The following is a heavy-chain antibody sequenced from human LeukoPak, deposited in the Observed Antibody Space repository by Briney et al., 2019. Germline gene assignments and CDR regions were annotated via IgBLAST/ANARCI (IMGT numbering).Heavy chain of an antibody. V-gene: IGHV3-7*03. Sequence: GGSLRLSCAASGFTFSPYWMSWVRQAPGKGLEWVANIKQGGSEKYYVDSVKGRFTISRDDAKNSLSLQMDSLRAEDTAFYYCARLNYNSFDYWGQGTLVTVSS. CDR2: IKQGGSEK. D-gene: IGHD3-10*01. J-gene: IGHJ4*02. CDR3: ARLNYNSFDY. CDR1: GFTFSPYW.